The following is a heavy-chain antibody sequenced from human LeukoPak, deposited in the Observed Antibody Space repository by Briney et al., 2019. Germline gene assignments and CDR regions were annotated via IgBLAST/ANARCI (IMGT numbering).Heavy chain of an antibody. CDR2: IYYSGST. CDR3: AREGCSSTSCYPGEKNWFDP. D-gene: IGHD2-2*01. V-gene: IGHV4-59*01. J-gene: IGHJ5*02. CDR1: GGSISSYY. Sequence: SETLSLTCTVSGGSISSYYWSWVRQPPGKGLEWIGYIYYSGSTNYNPSLKSRVTISVDTSKTQFSLKLSSVTAADTAVYYCAREGCSSTSCYPGEKNWFDPWGRGTLVTVSS.